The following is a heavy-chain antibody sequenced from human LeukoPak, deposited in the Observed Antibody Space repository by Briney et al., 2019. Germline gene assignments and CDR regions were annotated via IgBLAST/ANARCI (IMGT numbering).Heavy chain of an antibody. CDR2: MYFNGNR. CDR3: ARHRAVAGTYFDD. D-gene: IGHD6-19*01. Sequence: RTSETLSLTCAVYGGSFSGYYWSWIRQPPGKGLEWVGSMYFNGNRYSDPSLKSRVTISEDTSKNQFSLKLSSVTAADTALYYCARHRAVAGTYFDDWGQGPLITVSS. J-gene: IGHJ4*02. CDR1: GGSFSGYY. V-gene: IGHV4-34*01.